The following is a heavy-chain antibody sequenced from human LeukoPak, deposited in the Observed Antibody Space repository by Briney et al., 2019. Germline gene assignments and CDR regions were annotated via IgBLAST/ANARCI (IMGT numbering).Heavy chain of an antibody. CDR3: ARAVDYGSSSPIGY. CDR2: ISASGGST. D-gene: IGHD6-6*01. V-gene: IGHV3-23*01. CDR1: GFTFSSYA. Sequence: GGSLRLSCAASGFTFSSYAMSWVRQAPGKGLAWVSVISASGGSTYYADSVKGRFTISRDNSKNTLYLQMNSLRADDTAVYYCARAVDYGSSSPIGYWGQGTLVTVSS. J-gene: IGHJ4*02.